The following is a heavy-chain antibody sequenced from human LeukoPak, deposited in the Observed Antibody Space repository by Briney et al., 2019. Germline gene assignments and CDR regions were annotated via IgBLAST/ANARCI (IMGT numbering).Heavy chain of an antibody. D-gene: IGHD3-3*01. V-gene: IGHV3-64*01. Sequence: GGSLRLSCAASGFIFSTYAMYWVRQAPGKGLEYVSAISGNGGSTYYANSVKGRFTTSRDNSKNTLYLQMGSLRPEDMAVYYCAKEREFLEWLPDYWGQGTLVTVSS. CDR2: ISGNGGST. J-gene: IGHJ4*02. CDR1: GFIFSTYA. CDR3: AKEREFLEWLPDY.